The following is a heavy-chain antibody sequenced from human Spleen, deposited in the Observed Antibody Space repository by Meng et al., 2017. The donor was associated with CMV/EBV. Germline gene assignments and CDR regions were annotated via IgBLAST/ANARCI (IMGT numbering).Heavy chain of an antibody. CDR2: ISSSSSYI. J-gene: IGHJ2*01. D-gene: IGHD3-10*01. CDR1: GFTFSDYY. Sequence: GGSLRLSCAASGFTFSDYYMSWIRQAPGKGLEWVSSISSSSSYIYYADSVKGRFTISRDNAKNSLYLQMNSLRAEDTAVYYCARAVGYIERITMVRGVIASWYFDLWGRGTLVTVSS. CDR3: ARAVGYIERITMVRGVIASWYFDL. V-gene: IGHV3-11*06.